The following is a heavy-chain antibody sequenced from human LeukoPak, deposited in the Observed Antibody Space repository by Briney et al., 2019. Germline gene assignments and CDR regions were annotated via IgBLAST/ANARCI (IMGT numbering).Heavy chain of an antibody. D-gene: IGHD3-16*01. V-gene: IGHV4-59*01. CDR2: ISYSGNT. Sequence: SETLSLTCTVSGDSISSYHWSWIRQPPGKGLEWIGYISYSGNTNYNPSLKSRVTISVDTSKNQFSLKLSSVTAADTAVYYCARVGRGDYTWGSYSCDHWGQGTLVTVSP. CDR3: ARVGRGDYTWGSYSCDH. CDR1: GDSISSYH. J-gene: IGHJ4*02.